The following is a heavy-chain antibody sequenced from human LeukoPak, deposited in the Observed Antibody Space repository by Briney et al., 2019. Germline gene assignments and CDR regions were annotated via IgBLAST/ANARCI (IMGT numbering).Heavy chain of an antibody. CDR1: GVSFSGYY. Sequence: SETLSLTCAVYGVSFSGYYWSWIRQPPGKRLEWIGEINHSGSTNYNPSLKSRVTISVDTSKNQFSLKLSSVTAADTAVYYCARGPFYCTNGVCYGASPLYFDYWGQGTLVTVSS. V-gene: IGHV4-34*01. J-gene: IGHJ4*02. D-gene: IGHD2-8*01. CDR2: INHSGST. CDR3: ARGPFYCTNGVCYGASPLYFDY.